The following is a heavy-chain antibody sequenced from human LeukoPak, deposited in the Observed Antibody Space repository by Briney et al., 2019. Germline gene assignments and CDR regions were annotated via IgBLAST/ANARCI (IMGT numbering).Heavy chain of an antibody. D-gene: IGHD3-10*01. CDR3: ARARYYGSGSPSYYMDV. J-gene: IGHJ6*03. CDR1: GGSISSYY. CDR2: IYYSGST. V-gene: IGHV4-59*01. Sequence: SETLSLTCTVSGGSISSYYWSWIRQPPGKGLEWIGYIYYSGSTNYNPSLKSRVTISVDTSKNQFSLKLSSVTAADTAVYYCARARYYGSGSPSYYMDVWGKGTTVTVSS.